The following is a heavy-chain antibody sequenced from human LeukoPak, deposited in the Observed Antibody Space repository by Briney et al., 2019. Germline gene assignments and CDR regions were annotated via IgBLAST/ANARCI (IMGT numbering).Heavy chain of an antibody. J-gene: IGHJ4*02. D-gene: IGHD3-3*01. CDR3: ARWRGAQSEFDF. CDR1: GFTFSDYS. CDR2: VEDGGIEK. Sequence: GGSLTLPCSVSGFTFSDYSMGWVRQAPGKGLEWVANVEDGGIEKEYVDSVKGRFTISRDDAENLLYLQMNSLRAEDTALYFCARWRGAQSEFDFWGQGTQVIVSS. V-gene: IGHV3-7*01.